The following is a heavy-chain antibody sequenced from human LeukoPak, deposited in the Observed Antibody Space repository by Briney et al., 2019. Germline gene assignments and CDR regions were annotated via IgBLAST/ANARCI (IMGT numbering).Heavy chain of an antibody. CDR1: GFTFSSYA. J-gene: IGHJ4*02. CDR2: ISGSGGST. Sequence: GGSLRLSCAASGFTFSSYAMSWVRQAPGKGLKWVSAISGSGGSTYYADSVKGRFTISRDNSKNTLYPQMNSLRAEDTAVYYCAKGDSSGYYYRPGYYFDYWGQGTLVTVSS. CDR3: AKGDSSGYYYRPGYYFDY. D-gene: IGHD3-22*01. V-gene: IGHV3-23*01.